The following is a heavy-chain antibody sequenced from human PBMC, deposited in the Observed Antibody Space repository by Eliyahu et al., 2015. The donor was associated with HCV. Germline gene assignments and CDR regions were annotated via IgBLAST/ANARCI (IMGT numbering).Heavy chain of an antibody. V-gene: IGHV4-59*01. D-gene: IGHD6-19*01. Sequence: QVQLQESGPGLVKPSETLSLTCTVSGGSITTYXWXWVRQPPGKGLEWIGXIHYSGSTNYNPXLKSRVTISVDTSKNQFSLNLTSVTAADTAVYYCASGGGGIAVAGTGGWFDPWGQGTLVTVSS. CDR2: IHYSGST. J-gene: IGHJ5*02. CDR3: ASGGGGIAVAGTGGWFDP. CDR1: GGSITTYX.